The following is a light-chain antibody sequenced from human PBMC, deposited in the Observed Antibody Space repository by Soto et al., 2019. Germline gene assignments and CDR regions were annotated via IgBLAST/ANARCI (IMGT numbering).Light chain of an antibody. CDR2: AAS. J-gene: IGKJ2*01. CDR3: QKYNSARYT. V-gene: IGKV1-27*01. Sequence: DIQMTQSPSSLSASIGDRVTITCRASQGISNYLAWYQQKPGKVPKLLIYAASTLQSGVPSRFSGSRSGTDFTLTISSLQPEDVATYYCQKYNSARYTFGQGTKLEIK. CDR1: QGISNY.